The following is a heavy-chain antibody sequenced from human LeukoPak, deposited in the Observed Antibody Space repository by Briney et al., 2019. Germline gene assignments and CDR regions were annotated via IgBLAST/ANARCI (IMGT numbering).Heavy chain of an antibody. CDR1: GGSISSGGYS. CDR2: IYHSGST. V-gene: IGHV4-30-2*01. D-gene: IGHD4-17*01. J-gene: IGHJ4*02. Sequence: PSETLSLTFAVSGGSISSGGYSWSWIRQPPGKGLEWIGYIYHSGSTYYNPSLKSRVTISVDRSKNQFSLKLRSVTAADTAVYYCAENGDRGCYFDYWGQGTLVTVSS. CDR3: AENGDRGCYFDY.